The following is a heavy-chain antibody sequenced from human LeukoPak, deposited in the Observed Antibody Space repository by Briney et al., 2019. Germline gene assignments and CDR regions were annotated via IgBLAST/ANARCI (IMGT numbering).Heavy chain of an antibody. V-gene: IGHV3-30-3*01. Sequence: GGSLRLSCAASGFTFDDYAMHWVRQAPGKGLEWVAVISYDGSNKYYADSVKGRFTISRDNSKNTLYLQMNSLRAEDTAVYYCARSMIVVVISSFDYWGQGTLVTVSS. CDR2: ISYDGSNK. J-gene: IGHJ4*02. CDR3: ARSMIVVVISSFDY. CDR1: GFTFDDYA. D-gene: IGHD3-22*01.